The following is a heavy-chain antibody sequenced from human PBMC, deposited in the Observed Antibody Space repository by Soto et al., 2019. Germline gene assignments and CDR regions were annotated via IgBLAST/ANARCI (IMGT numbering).Heavy chain of an antibody. CDR3: ARKGVAFDY. V-gene: IGHV3-48*02. J-gene: IGHJ4*02. CDR1: GFTFSRYS. Sequence: GGSLRLSCAASGFTFSRYSMNWVRQAPGKGLEWISYISTTSSSIYYADSVKGRFTISRYNAKNSLFLQMNSLRDEDTAVYYCARKGVAFDYWGQGALVTVSS. CDR2: ISTTSSSI. D-gene: IGHD3-3*01.